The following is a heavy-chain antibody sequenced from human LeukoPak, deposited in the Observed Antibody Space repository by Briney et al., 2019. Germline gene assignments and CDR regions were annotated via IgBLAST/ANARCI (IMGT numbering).Heavy chain of an antibody. CDR2: ISHDGSDQ. Sequence: GGSLRLSCAASGFTFINYGMHWVRQAPGKGLEWVAVISHDGSDQYYADSVKCRFTISRDNSKGTLFLQMNSLRVEDTAVYYCANDYGANFDWWGQGTLVTVSS. D-gene: IGHD4-17*01. V-gene: IGHV3-30*18. J-gene: IGHJ4*02. CDR1: GFTFINYG. CDR3: ANDYGANFDW.